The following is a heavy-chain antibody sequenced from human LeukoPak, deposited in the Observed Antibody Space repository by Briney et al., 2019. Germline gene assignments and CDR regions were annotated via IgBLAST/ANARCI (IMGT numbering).Heavy chain of an antibody. J-gene: IGHJ6*03. V-gene: IGHV1-18*01. D-gene: IGHD4-17*01. CDR3: ARRGGKNYGDYLLYYYYMDV. Sequence: ASVKVSCKASGYTFSSYGISWVRQAPGQGLEWMGWISAYNGDTHYAQKFQGRVTMTTDTSTSTAYMELRSLRSDDTAMYYCARRGGKNYGDYLLYYYYMDVWDKGTTVTVSS. CDR2: ISAYNGDT. CDR1: GYTFSSYG.